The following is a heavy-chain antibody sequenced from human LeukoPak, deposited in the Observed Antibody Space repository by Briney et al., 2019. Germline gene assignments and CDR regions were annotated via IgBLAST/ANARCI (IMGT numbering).Heavy chain of an antibody. CDR3: ARGLSVPGTPNFDY. D-gene: IGHD6-19*01. J-gene: IGHJ4*02. CDR1: GYSFTSYW. Sequence: GESLKISCKTSGYSFTSYWIGWVRQMSGKGLEWMGIIYPGDSDTRCSPSFQGQVTISADKSISTAYLQWSSLKASDTAMYYCARGLSVPGTPNFDYWGRGTLVTVSS. V-gene: IGHV5-51*01. CDR2: IYPGDSDT.